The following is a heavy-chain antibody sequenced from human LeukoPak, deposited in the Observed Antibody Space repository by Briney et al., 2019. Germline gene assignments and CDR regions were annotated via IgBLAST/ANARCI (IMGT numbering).Heavy chain of an antibody. CDR1: SGFTSWGNW. J-gene: IGHJ6*02. D-gene: IGHD2-21*02. CDR2: IIHVVIGK. V-gene: IGHV3-7*01. Sequence: GGTLRLSCEVSSGFTSWGNWMGWARQAPRKGLEWVATIIHVVIGKFYVDSVKGRFMISRENAKESLSLQVDNLRVEDTAVYYCGRYHTAYAMDVWGQGTTVTVSS. CDR3: GRYHTAYAMDV.